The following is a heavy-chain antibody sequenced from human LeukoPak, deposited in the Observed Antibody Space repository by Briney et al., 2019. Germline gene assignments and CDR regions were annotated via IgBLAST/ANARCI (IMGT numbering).Heavy chain of an antibody. D-gene: IGHD3-9*01. CDR1: GGSISSSSYY. V-gene: IGHV4-39*01. J-gene: IGHJ5*02. Sequence: TSETLSLTCTVSGGSISSSSYYWGWIRQPPGKGLEWIGSIYYRGSTYYNPSLKSRVTISVDTSKNQFSLKLSSVTAADTAVYYCARLPYYDILTGYYKHNWFDPWGQGTLVTVSS. CDR3: ARLPYYDILTGYYKHNWFDP. CDR2: IYYRGST.